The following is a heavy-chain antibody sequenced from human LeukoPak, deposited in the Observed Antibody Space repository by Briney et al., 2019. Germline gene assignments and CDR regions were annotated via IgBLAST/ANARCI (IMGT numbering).Heavy chain of an antibody. Sequence: ASVKVSCKASGGTFSSYAISWVRQAPGQGLEWMGRIIPIFGIANYAQKFQGRVTITADKSTSTAYMELSSLRSEDTAVYYCARDSDSRDGCNLRPPDYWGQGTLVTVSS. D-gene: IGHD5-24*01. CDR1: GGTFSSYA. V-gene: IGHV1-69*04. J-gene: IGHJ4*02. CDR3: ARDSDSRDGCNLRPPDY. CDR2: IIPIFGIA.